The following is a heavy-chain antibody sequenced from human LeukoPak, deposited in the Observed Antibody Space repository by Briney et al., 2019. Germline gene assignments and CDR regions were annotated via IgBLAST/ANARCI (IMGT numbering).Heavy chain of an antibody. CDR2: INPNSGGT. V-gene: IGHV1-2*02. J-gene: IGHJ4*02. D-gene: IGHD1-1*01. CDR1: GYTFTGYY. CDR3: ARSTGTTSSFDY. Sequence: ASVKVSCKASGYTFTGYYMHWVRQAPGQGLERMGWINPNSGGTNYAQKFQGRVTMTRDTSISTAYMELSRLRSDDTAVYYCARSTGTTSSFDYWGQGTLVTVSS.